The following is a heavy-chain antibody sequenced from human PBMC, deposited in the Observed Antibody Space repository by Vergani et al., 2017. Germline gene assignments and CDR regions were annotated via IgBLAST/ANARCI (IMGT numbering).Heavy chain of an antibody. Sequence: EVQLLESGGGLVQPGGSLRLSCAASGFTFSSYAMRWVRQAPGKGLEWVSGISGSGGSKYYADSVKGRFTISRDNSKNTLYLQMNSLRAEDTAVYYCAKGGVVVPAAALDYWGQGTLVTVSS. J-gene: IGHJ4*02. D-gene: IGHD2-2*01. V-gene: IGHV3-23*01. CDR1: GFTFSSYA. CDR2: ISGSGGSK. CDR3: AKGGVVVPAAALDY.